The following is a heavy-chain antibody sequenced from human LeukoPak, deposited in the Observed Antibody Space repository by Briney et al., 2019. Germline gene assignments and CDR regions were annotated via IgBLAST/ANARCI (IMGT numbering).Heavy chain of an antibody. V-gene: IGHV1-18*01. CDR1: GYTFTSYG. Sequence: GESLKISCKASGYTFTSYGISWVRQAPGQGLEWMGWISAYNGNTNYAQKLQGRVTMTTDTSTSTAYMELRSLRSDDTAVYYCARVEYCSSTSCYFDLWGRGTLVTVSS. J-gene: IGHJ2*01. D-gene: IGHD2-2*01. CDR2: ISAYNGNT. CDR3: ARVEYCSSTSCYFDL.